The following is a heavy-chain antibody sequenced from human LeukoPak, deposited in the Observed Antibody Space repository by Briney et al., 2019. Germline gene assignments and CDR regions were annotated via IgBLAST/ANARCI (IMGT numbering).Heavy chain of an antibody. J-gene: IGHJ4*02. CDR3: ARDRLGATKTFDY. D-gene: IGHD1-26*01. CDR1: GGSFSGYY. CDR2: INHSGST. Sequence: PSETLSLTCAVYGGSFSGYYWSWIRQPPGKGLEWIGEINHSGSTNYNPSLKSRVTISVDTSKNQFSLKLSSVTAADTAVYYCARDRLGATKTFDYWGQGTLVTVSS. V-gene: IGHV4-34*01.